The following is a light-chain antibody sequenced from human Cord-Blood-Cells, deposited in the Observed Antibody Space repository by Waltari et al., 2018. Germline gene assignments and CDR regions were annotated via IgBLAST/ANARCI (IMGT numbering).Light chain of an antibody. CDR2: AVS. CDR3: QQYYSYPLT. J-gene: IGKJ4*01. Sequence: AIRMTQSPSSFSASTGDRVTFTCRASQGISSYLAWYQQKPGKAPKLRIYAVSTLQSGVPSRFSGSGSETDFTLNISCLQSEDFATYYCQQYYSYPLTFGGRTKVEIK. V-gene: IGKV1-8*01. CDR1: QGISSY.